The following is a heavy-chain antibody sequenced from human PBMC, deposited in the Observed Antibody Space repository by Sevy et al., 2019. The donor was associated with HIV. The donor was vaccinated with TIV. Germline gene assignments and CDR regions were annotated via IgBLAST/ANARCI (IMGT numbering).Heavy chain of an antibody. CDR1: GFTFSSYS. V-gene: IGHV3-48*02. CDR3: TRANLEHCSGGSCSTFGF. J-gene: IGHJ4*02. Sequence: GGCLRLSCAASGFTFSSYSMNWVRQAPGKGLEWISYIDKNSGTIYYADSVKGRFLISRDNAKNSLSLQMNGLRDEDTAVYYCTRANLEHCSGGSCSTFGFWGQGTLVTVSS. D-gene: IGHD2-15*01. CDR2: IDKNSGTI.